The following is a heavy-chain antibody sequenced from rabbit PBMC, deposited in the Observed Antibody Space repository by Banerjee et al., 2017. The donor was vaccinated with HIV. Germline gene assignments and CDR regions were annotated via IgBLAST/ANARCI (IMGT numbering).Heavy chain of an antibody. Sequence: QQQLEESGGGLVKPGGTLTLTCKASGFDLSNNYVMCWVRQAPGKGLEWIACIYIASSGTYYASWAKGRFTISKTSSTTVTLQMTALTAADTATYFCARDYVSDSAVIFNLWGQGTLVTVS. D-gene: IGHD5-1*01. J-gene: IGHJ4*01. V-gene: IGHV1S45*01. CDR3: ARDYVSDSAVIFNL. CDR2: IYIASSGT. CDR1: GFDLSNNYV.